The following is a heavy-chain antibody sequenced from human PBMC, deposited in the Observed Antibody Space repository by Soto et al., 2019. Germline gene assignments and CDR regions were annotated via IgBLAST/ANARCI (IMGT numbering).Heavy chain of an antibody. Sequence: EVQLVESGGGLVQPGGSLRLSCAASGFTFSSYWMSWVREAPGKGLEWVANIKQDGSEKYDVDSVKGRFTISRDNAKNSLYLQMNSLRAEDTAVYYCARERAIEAAGTGYYYYYYLDVWGKGTTVTVSS. D-gene: IGHD6-13*01. V-gene: IGHV3-7*01. CDR1: GFTFSSYW. J-gene: IGHJ6*03. CDR2: IKQDGSEK. CDR3: ARERAIEAAGTGYYYYYYLDV.